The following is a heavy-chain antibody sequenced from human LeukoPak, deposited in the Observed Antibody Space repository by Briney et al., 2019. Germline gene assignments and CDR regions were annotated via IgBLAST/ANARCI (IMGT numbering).Heavy chain of an antibody. D-gene: IGHD2-15*01. CDR1: GYSFTSYW. CDR3: ARPHGYCSGVSCYSSDYFDY. J-gene: IGHJ4*02. CDR2: IDPGDSDT. V-gene: IGHV5-51*01. Sequence: GESLKISCKGSGYSFTSYWIRWVRQMPGKGLEWMGIIDPGDSDTQYSPSFQGQVTISADKSIRTPYLQWTSLNATDSAMYYCARPHGYCSGVSCYSSDYFDYWGQGALVTVSS.